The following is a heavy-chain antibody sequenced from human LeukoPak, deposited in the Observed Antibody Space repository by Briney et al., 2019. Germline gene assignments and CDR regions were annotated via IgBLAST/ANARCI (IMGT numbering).Heavy chain of an antibody. CDR2: IYYTGST. CDR3: ARDSSMAGYYFDY. V-gene: IGHV4-59*01. Sequence: SETLSLTCTVSGGSISSFYWSWIRQPPGKGLEWIGYIYYTGSTNYNSSLKSRVTISVDTSKNQFSLNLSSVTAADTAVYYCARDSSMAGYYFDYWGQGTLVTVSS. D-gene: IGHD6-19*01. J-gene: IGHJ4*02. CDR1: GGSISSFY.